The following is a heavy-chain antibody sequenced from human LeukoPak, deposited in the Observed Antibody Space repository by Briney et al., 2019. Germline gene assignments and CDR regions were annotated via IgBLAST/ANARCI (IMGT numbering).Heavy chain of an antibody. CDR1: GYTFTSYD. Sequence: ASVKVSCKASGYTFTSYDINWVRQATGQGLEWMGWISAYNGNTNYAQKLQGRVTVTTDTSTSTAYMELRSLRSDDTAVYYCAREGKDWYFDLWGRGTLVTVSS. CDR2: ISAYNGNT. CDR3: AREGKDWYFDL. J-gene: IGHJ2*01. V-gene: IGHV1-18*01.